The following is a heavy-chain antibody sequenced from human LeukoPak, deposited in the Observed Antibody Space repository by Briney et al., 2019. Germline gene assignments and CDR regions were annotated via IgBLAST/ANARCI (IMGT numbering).Heavy chain of an antibody. CDR3: ARGWAPGVVIIHTHWFDP. V-gene: IGHV4-39*01. CDR1: GGSISSSSYY. CDR2: IYYSGST. J-gene: IGHJ5*02. D-gene: IGHD3-3*01. Sequence: PSETLSLTCTVSGGSISSSSYYWGWIRQPPGKGLEWIGSIYYSGSTYYNPSLKSRVTISVDTSKNQFSLKLSSVTAADTAVYYCARGWAPGVVIIHTHWFDPWGQGTLVTVSS.